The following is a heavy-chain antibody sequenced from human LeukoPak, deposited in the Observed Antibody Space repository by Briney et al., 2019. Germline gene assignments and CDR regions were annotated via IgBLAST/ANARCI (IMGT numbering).Heavy chain of an antibody. CDR3: ARGRVYYDFWSGYPFYYFDY. CDR2: IIPIFGTA. CDR1: GGTFSSYA. Sequence: ASVKVSCKASGGTFSSYAISWVRQAPGQGLEWMGGIIPIFGTANYAQKFQGRVTITADESTSTAYMELSSLRSEDTAVYYCARGRVYYDFWSGYPFYYFDYWGQGTLVTVSS. J-gene: IGHJ4*02. V-gene: IGHV1-69*13. D-gene: IGHD3-3*01.